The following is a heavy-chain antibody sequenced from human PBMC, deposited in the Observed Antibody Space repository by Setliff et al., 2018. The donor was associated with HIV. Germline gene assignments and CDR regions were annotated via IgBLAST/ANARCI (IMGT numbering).Heavy chain of an antibody. V-gene: IGHV4-30-4*08. CDR2: IYYSGST. D-gene: IGHD3-10*01. CDR3: ARHKVLSFFGELLPPYFDY. Sequence: SETLSLTCTVSGGSISSGDYYWSWIHQHPGKGLEWIGYIYYSGSTYYNPSLKSRVTMSVDTSEDQFSLMPSSVTAADTAVYFCARHKVLSFFGELLPPYFDYWGQGALVTVSS. CDR1: GGSISSGDYY. J-gene: IGHJ4*02.